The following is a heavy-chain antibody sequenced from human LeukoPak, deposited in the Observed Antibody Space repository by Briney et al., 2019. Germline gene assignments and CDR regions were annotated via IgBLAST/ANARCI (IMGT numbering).Heavy chain of an antibody. CDR2: VNPNSGDT. CDR3: ARASGSYWWFDS. Sequence: ASVKVSCKASGYTFTGYYLHWVRQAPGQGLEWMGCVNPNSGDTNYAQKFQGSVTMTRDTSISTVYMELSRLRSDDAAVYYCARASGSYWWFDSWGQGTLVTVSS. J-gene: IGHJ5*01. V-gene: IGHV1-2*02. CDR1: GYTFTGYY. D-gene: IGHD1-26*01.